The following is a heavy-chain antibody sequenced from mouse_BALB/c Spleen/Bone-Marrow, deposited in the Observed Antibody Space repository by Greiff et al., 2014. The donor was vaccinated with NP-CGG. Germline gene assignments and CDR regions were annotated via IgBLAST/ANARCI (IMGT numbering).Heavy chain of an antibody. CDR3: SKDGGYDYSYYFDY. CDR1: GFTFSAYS. V-gene: IGHV5-6-4*01. D-gene: IGHD2-4*01. J-gene: IGHJ2*01. Sequence: EVILVESGGGLVKPGGSLKLSCAASGFTFSAYSMSWVRQTPEKRLEWVATISSGGHDTFYPDSVKGRFTISRDNAKNTLYLQMSSLKSEDTAMYYCSKDGGYDYSYYFDYWGQGTTLTVSS. CDR2: ISSGGHDT.